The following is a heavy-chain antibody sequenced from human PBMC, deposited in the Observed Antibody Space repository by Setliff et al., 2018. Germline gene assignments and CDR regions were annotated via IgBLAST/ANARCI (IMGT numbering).Heavy chain of an antibody. CDR1: GYTSTGYY. V-gene: IGHV1-2*06. CDR2: INPNSGGT. Sequence: ASVKVSCKASGYTSTGYYMHWVRQAPGQGLEWMGRINPNSGGTNYAQKFQGRVTMTWDTSISTAYMELSRLRSDDTAVYYCARGGPGVVIMPAAKLFDYWGQGTLVTVSS. J-gene: IGHJ4*02. CDR3: ARGGPGVVIMPAAKLFDY. D-gene: IGHD2-2*01.